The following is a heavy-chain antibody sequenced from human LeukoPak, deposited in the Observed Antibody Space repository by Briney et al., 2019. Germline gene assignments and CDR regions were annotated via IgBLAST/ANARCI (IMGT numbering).Heavy chain of an antibody. J-gene: IGHJ4*02. Sequence: SETLSLTCTASGYSISSGYYWGWIRQPPGKGLEWTGSIYHSGSTNYNPSLKSRVTISIDKSKNQISLNLSSVTAADTAVYYCARFAGLDNYFDYWGQGTLVIVSS. CDR1: GYSISSGYY. CDR2: IYHSGST. V-gene: IGHV4-38-2*02. CDR3: ARFAGLDNYFDY. D-gene: IGHD2-2*03.